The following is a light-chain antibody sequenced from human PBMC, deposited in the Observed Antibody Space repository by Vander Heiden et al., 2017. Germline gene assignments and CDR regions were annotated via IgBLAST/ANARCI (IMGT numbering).Light chain of an antibody. CDR1: QSISSW. CDR3: QQYNSYENT. V-gene: IGKV1-5*03. J-gene: IGKJ2*01. CDR2: KAS. Sequence: QMTQLLSTLSSSVGDRVTITCRASQSISSWLAWYQQKPGKAPKLLIYKASSLESGVPSRFSGSGSGTEFTLTISSLQPDDFATYYCQQYNSYENTFGQGTKLEIK.